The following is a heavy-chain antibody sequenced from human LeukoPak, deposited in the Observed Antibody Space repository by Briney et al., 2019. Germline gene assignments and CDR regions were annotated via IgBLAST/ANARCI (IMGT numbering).Heavy chain of an antibody. CDR3: AKDIPPQWYYDSSGYFDY. J-gene: IGHJ4*02. Sequence: PGGSLRLSCAASGSTFSSYSMNWVRQAPGKGLEWVSSISSSSSYIYYADSVKGRFTISRDNSKNTLYLQMNSLRAEDTAVYYCAKDIPPQWYYDSSGYFDYWGQGTLVTVSS. CDR1: GSTFSSYS. CDR2: ISSSSSYI. D-gene: IGHD3-22*01. V-gene: IGHV3-21*04.